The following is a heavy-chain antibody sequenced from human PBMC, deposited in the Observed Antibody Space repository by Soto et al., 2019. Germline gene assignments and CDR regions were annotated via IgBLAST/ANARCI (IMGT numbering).Heavy chain of an antibody. D-gene: IGHD2-21*02. Sequence: GGSLRLSCTVSGFTFGDYAMCWFRQAPVKGLEWVGFIRSKGYGGTTEYGASVKGRFTISRDESKSIAYLQMNSLKTEDTAVYYCSRNFFGDWYFFDYWGQGTLVTVSS. V-gene: IGHV3-49*03. CDR3: SRNFFGDWYFFDY. CDR1: GFTFGDYA. J-gene: IGHJ4*02. CDR2: IRSKGYGGTT.